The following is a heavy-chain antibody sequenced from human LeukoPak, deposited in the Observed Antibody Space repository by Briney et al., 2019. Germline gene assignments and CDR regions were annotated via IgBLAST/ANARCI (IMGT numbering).Heavy chain of an antibody. V-gene: IGHV4-31*03. CDR3: ARNGYCSGGSCYSNNAFDI. D-gene: IGHD2-15*01. Sequence: SETLSLTCTVSGGSISSGDSYWSWIRQLPGKGLEWIGYIYYSGTTYYNPSLKSRLTISIDTSKNQFSLKLSSVTAADTAVYYCARNGYCSGGSCYSNNAFDIWGQGTMVTVSS. CDR2: IYYSGTT. J-gene: IGHJ3*02. CDR1: GGSISSGDSY.